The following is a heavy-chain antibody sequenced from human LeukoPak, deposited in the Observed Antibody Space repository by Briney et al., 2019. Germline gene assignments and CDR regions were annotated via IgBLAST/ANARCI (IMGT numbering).Heavy chain of an antibody. J-gene: IGHJ4*02. Sequence: SVKVSCKASGGTFSSYAISWVRQAPGQGLEWMGGIIPIFGTANYAQKFQGRVTITADESTSTAYTELSSLRSEDTAVYYCARGQWELHGFDYWGQGTLVTVSS. CDR1: GGTFSSYA. CDR3: ARGQWELHGFDY. V-gene: IGHV1-69*01. CDR2: IIPIFGTA. D-gene: IGHD1-26*01.